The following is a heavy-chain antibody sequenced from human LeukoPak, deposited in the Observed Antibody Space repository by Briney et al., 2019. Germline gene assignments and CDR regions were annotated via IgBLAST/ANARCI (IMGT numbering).Heavy chain of an antibody. CDR1: GFTVSSNY. D-gene: IGHD3-22*01. V-gene: IGHV3-53*01. J-gene: IGHJ4*02. Sequence: PGGSLRLSCAASGFTVSSNYMSWVRLAPGKGLEWVSVIYSGGSTYYADSVKGRFTISRDNSKNTLYLQMNSLRAEDTAVYYCARDYYYDSSGFDYWGQGTLVTVSS. CDR3: ARDYYYDSSGFDY. CDR2: IYSGGST.